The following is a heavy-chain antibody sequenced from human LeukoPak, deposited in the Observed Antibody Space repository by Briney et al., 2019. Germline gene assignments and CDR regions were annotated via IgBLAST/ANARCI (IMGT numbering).Heavy chain of an antibody. V-gene: IGHV4-59*11. D-gene: IGHD5-18*01. CDR3: ATIKRGSIFGYFDF. J-gene: IGHJ4*02. CDR2: LFDSVNT. CDR1: GGSISSHC. Sequence: SETLSLTCTVSGGSISSHCWSWIRQPPGKGLEWIAYLFDSVNTKDNPSLQSRLTLSADTSKNQFSLRLSSVTAADTAVYYCATIKRGSIFGYFDFWGQGIKVTVSS.